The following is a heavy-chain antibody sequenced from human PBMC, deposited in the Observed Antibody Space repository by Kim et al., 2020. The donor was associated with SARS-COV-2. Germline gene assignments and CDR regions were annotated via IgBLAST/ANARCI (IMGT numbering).Heavy chain of an antibody. J-gene: IGHJ4*02. Sequence: GGSLRLSCAASGFTFSSYAMHWVRQAPGKGLEWVAVISYDGSNKYYADSVKGRFTISRDNSKNTLYLQMNSLRAEDTAVYYCARILSAEYYFDYWGQGTLVTVSS. CDR2: ISYDGSNK. CDR1: GFTFSSYA. CDR3: ARILSAEYYFDY. D-gene: IGHD2-15*01. V-gene: IGHV3-30*04.